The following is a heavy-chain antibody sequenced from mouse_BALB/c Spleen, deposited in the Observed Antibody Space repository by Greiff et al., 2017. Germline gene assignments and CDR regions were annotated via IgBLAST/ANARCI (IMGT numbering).Heavy chain of an antibody. CDR1: GYTFTSYW. CDR3: TMGDTTGYYAMDY. J-gene: IGHJ4*01. D-gene: IGHD2-12*01. V-gene: IGHV1S22*01. Sequence: LQQPGSELVRPGASVKLSCKASGYTFTSYWMHWVKQRHGQGLEWIGNIYPGSGSTNYDEKFKSKGTLTVDTSSSTAYMHLSSLTSEDSAVYYCTMGDTTGYYAMDYWGQGTSVTVSS. CDR2: IYPGSGST.